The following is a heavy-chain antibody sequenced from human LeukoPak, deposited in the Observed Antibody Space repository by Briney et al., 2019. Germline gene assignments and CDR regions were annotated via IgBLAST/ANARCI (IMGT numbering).Heavy chain of an antibody. CDR3: ARGLGGRAVAGLSV. Sequence: SETLSLTCPVSGGSISSYYWSWIRQPPGKGLEWIGYIYYSGSTNYNPSLKSRVTISVDTSKNQFSLKLSSVTAADTAVYYCARGLGGRAVAGLSVWGQGTLVTVSS. J-gene: IGHJ4*02. D-gene: IGHD6-19*01. CDR2: IYYSGST. CDR1: GGSISSYY. V-gene: IGHV4-59*01.